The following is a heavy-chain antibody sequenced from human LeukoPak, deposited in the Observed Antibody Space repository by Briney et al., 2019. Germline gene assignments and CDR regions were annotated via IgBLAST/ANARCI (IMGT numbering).Heavy chain of an antibody. J-gene: IGHJ4*02. Sequence: GGSLRLSCTASGFTFGDDAXSXVRXAPXXXXXXVXFNRSKAYGGTTEYAASVKGRFTISRDDSKSIAYLQMNSLKTEDTAVYYCTRAAAPLGDYFDYWGQRTLVTVSS. CDR3: TRAAAPLGDYFDY. D-gene: IGHD4-17*01. V-gene: IGHV3-49*04. CDR2: NRSKAYGGTT. CDR1: GFTFGDDA.